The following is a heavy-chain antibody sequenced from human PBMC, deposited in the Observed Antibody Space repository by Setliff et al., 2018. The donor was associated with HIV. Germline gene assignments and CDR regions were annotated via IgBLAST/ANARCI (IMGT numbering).Heavy chain of an antibody. CDR3: ARGYCTNGVCQSFDF. D-gene: IGHD2-8*01. V-gene: IGHV1-18*01. J-gene: IGHJ4*02. CDR2: ISAYSGNT. CDR1: GYTFTSFG. Sequence: ASVKVSCKASGYTFTSFGITWVRQAPGQGLEWMGWISAYSGNTNYAQKLQGRVTMTTDTSTSTAYMELRRLRSDDTAVYYCARGYCTNGVCQSFDFWGQGTLVTV.